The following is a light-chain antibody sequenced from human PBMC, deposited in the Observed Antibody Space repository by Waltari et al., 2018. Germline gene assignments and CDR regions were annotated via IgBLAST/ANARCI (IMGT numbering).Light chain of an antibody. CDR3: QQYYSQWT. V-gene: IGKV1-5*03. CDR2: KAS. CDR1: QSTHNL. Sequence: IAVTPSPSSLSASVGAAIPITFRASQSTHNLLALSHQRPGEAPQLLIYKASILQSGVPSRFSGSGSGTEFTLTITSLQPDDVGIDYCQQYYSQWTFGQGTKVDVK. J-gene: IGKJ1*01.